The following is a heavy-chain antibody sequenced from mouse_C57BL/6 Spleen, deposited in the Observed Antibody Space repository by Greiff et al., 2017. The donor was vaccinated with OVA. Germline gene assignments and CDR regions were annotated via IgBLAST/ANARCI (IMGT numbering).Heavy chain of an antibody. CDR1: GYTFTDYY. J-gene: IGHJ1*03. D-gene: IGHD2-3*01. CDR3: ARSGGYYIYWCFDV. CDR2: INPNNGGT. Sequence: EVMLQQSGPELVKPGASVKISCKASGYTFTDYYMNWVKQSHGKSLEWIGDINPNNGGTSYNQKFKGKATLTVDKSSSTAYMELRSLTSEDSAVYYCARSGGYYIYWCFDVWGTGTTVTVSS. V-gene: IGHV1-26*01.